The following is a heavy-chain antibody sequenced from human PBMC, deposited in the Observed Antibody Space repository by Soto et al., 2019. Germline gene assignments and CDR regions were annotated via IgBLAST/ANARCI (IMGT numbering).Heavy chain of an antibody. Sequence: SETLSLTCTVSGGSISSSNWWSWVRQPPGKGLEWIGEIYHSGSTNYNPSLKSRVTISVDKSKNQFSLKLSSVTAADTAVYYCARERASSGPLRGIDYWGQGTLVTVSS. D-gene: IGHD6-19*01. CDR2: IYHSGST. J-gene: IGHJ4*02. CDR1: GGSISSSNW. CDR3: ARERASSGPLRGIDY. V-gene: IGHV4-4*02.